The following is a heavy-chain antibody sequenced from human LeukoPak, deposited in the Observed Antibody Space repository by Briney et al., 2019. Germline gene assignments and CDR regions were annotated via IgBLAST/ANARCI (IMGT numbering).Heavy chain of an antibody. V-gene: IGHV4-34*01. D-gene: IGHD4-17*01. J-gene: IGHJ4*02. CDR1: GGSFSGYY. CDR2: INHSGST. CDR3: ASLTTAEGGYYFDY. Sequence: SETLSLTCAVYGGSFSGYYWSWIRQPPGKGLEWIGEINHSGSTNYNPSLKSRVTISVDTSKNQFSLKLSSVTAADTAVYYCASLTTAEGGYYFDYWGQGTLVTVSS.